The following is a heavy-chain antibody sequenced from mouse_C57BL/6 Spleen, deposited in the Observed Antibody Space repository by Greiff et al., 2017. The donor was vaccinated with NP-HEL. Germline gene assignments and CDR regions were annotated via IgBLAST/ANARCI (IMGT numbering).Heavy chain of an antibody. CDR3: ARLGRDFDY. CDR1: GYTFTSYW. J-gene: IGHJ2*01. Sequence: QVQLQQPGAELVMPGASVKLSCKASGYTFTSYWMHWVKQRPGQGLEWIGEIDPSDSYTNYNQKFKGKSTLTVDKSSSTAYMQLSSLTSEDSAVYYCARLGRDFDYGGQGTTLTVSS. CDR2: IDPSDSYT. D-gene: IGHD4-1*01. V-gene: IGHV1-69*01.